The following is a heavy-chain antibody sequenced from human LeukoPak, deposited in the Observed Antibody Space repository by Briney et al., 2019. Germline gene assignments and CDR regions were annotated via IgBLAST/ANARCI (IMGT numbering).Heavy chain of an antibody. CDR3: ARDYGDHVGYWYFDL. J-gene: IGHJ2*01. Sequence: GGSLRLSCAASGFTFSSYAMSWVRQAPGKGLEWVSYISSSGSTIYYADSVKGRFTISRDNAKNSLYLQMNSLRAEDTAVYYRARDYGDHVGYWYFDLWGRGTLVTVSS. CDR1: GFTFSSYA. CDR2: ISSSGSTI. V-gene: IGHV3-48*04. D-gene: IGHD4-17*01.